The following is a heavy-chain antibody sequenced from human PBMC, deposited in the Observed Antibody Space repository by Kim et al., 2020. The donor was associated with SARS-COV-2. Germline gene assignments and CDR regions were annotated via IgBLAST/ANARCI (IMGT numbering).Heavy chain of an antibody. V-gene: IGHV3-11*01. J-gene: IGHJ4*02. CDR3: ARAFTSHYDFWSGYYFDY. Sequence: KGRLRNARDNAKNSLYLQMNSLRAEDTAVYYCARAFTSHYDFWSGYYFDYWGQGTLVTVSS. D-gene: IGHD3-3*01.